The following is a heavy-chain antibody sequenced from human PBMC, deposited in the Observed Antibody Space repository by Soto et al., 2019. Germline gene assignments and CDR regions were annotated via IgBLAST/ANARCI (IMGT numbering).Heavy chain of an antibody. CDR2: IDPSGGST. J-gene: IGHJ3*02. CDR3: ARGGNYYDSSGYTFLDI. V-gene: IGHV1-46*01. D-gene: IGHD3-22*01. Sequence: GASVKVSCKASGYTFTSYYIHWVRQAPGQGLEWMGIIDPSGGSTDYAQKFQGRVTMTRDTSTSTFYMDLSSLRSEDTAVYYCARGGNYYDSSGYTFLDIWGHGKMVTVSS. CDR1: GYTFTSYY.